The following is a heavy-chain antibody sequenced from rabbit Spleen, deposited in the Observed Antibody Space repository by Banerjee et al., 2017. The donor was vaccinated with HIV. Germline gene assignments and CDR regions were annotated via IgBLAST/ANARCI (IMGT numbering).Heavy chain of an antibody. D-gene: IGHD1-1*01. CDR1: GFTISSTYW. J-gene: IGHJ4*01. V-gene: IGHV1S40*01. CDR3: ARDLVGVIGWNFYL. CDR2: IDDVDGST. Sequence: QSLEESGGDLVKPGASLTLTCKASGFTISSTYWICWVRQAPGKGLEWIACIDDVDGSTYYASWAKGRFTFSKTSSTTVTPQMTSLTAADTATYFCARDLVGVIGWNFYLWGQGTLVTVS.